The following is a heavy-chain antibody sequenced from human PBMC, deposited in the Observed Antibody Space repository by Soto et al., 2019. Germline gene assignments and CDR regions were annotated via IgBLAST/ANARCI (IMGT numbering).Heavy chain of an antibody. J-gene: IGHJ4*02. CDR2: ISAYNGNT. Sequence: QVQLVQSGGEVKKPGASVKVSCKASGYSFTSYGISWVRQAPGQGLEWMGWISAYNGNTNYAQKFQGRVTITTHTSTSKAYLERRRLRSDDTAVYYCVRDRGYSSYRDYWGQGALVTVSS. V-gene: IGHV1-18*01. CDR3: VRDRGYSSYRDY. CDR1: GYSFTSYG. D-gene: IGHD5-12*01.